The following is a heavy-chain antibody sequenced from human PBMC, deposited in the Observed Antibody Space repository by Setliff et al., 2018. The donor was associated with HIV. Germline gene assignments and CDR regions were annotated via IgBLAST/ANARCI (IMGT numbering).Heavy chain of an antibody. CDR2: IYPGDSDT. Sequence: PGESLKISCKGSGYSFTSYWIGWVRQMPGKGLEWMGIIYPGDSDTGYSPSFQGQVTISADKSISTAYLQWSSLKASDTAMYYCARHGIVVVPAAIPDYWYFDLWGRGTLVTVSS. CDR3: ARHGIVVVPAAIPDYWYFDL. CDR1: GYSFTSYW. D-gene: IGHD2-2*01. V-gene: IGHV5-51*01. J-gene: IGHJ2*01.